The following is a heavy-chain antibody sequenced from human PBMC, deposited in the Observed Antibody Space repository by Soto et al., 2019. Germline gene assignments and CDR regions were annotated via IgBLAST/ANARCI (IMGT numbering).Heavy chain of an antibody. CDR3: ARDERSVYSSGWYLY. V-gene: IGHV4-38-2*02. Sequence: SETLSLTCAVSGYSISSGYYWGWIRQPPGKGLEWIGSIYHSGSTYYNPSLKSRVTISVDKSKNHFSLSPNSVTTADTAVYYCARDERSVYSSGWYLYWGPGTLVTVSS. D-gene: IGHD6-19*01. J-gene: IGHJ4*02. CDR2: IYHSGST. CDR1: GYSISSGYY.